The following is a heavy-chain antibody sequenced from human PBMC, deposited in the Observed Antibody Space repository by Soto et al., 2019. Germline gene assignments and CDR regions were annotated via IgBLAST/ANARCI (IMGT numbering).Heavy chain of an antibody. V-gene: IGHV4-34*01. CDR3: ARKPQFPLFGVVDHWFDP. Sequence: QVQLQQWGAGLLKPSETLSLTCAVYGGSFSGYYWSWIRQPPGKGLEWIGEINHSGSTNYNPSLKSRVTISVDTSKNQFSLKLSSVTAADTAVYYCARKPQFPLFGVVDHWFDPWGQGILVTVSS. CDR1: GGSFSGYY. CDR2: INHSGST. D-gene: IGHD3-3*01. J-gene: IGHJ5*02.